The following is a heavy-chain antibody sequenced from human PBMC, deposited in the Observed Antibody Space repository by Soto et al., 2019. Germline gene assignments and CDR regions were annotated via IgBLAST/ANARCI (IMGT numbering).Heavy chain of an antibody. Sequence: SETLSLTCTVSGGSISSYYWSWMRQPPGKGLEWIGYIYYSGSTNYNPSLKSRVTISVDTSKNQFSLKLSSVTAADTAVYYCAASPSGYYRFYFDYWGQGTLVTVSS. CDR3: AASPSGYYRFYFDY. CDR2: IYYSGST. CDR1: GGSISSYY. D-gene: IGHD3-3*01. V-gene: IGHV4-59*08. J-gene: IGHJ4*02.